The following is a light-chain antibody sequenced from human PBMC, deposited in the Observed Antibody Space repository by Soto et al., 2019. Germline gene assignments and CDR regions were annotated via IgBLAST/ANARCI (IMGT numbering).Light chain of an antibody. Sequence: DIQMTQSPSTLAGSVGGRVAITCRASQTISSWLAWYQQKPGKAPKLLIYKASSLGSGVPSRFSGSGSGTDFTLTISSLQPDDSATYYCQHDNTYTWTFGLGTKVDIK. CDR2: KAS. V-gene: IGKV1-5*03. CDR1: QTISSW. J-gene: IGKJ1*01. CDR3: QHDNTYTWT.